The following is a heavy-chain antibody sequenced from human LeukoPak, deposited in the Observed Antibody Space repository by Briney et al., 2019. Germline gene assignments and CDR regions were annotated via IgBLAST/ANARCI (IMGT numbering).Heavy chain of an antibody. D-gene: IGHD1-26*01. CDR2: ISGSGGST. CDR1: GFTFSSYA. V-gene: IGHV3-23*01. J-gene: IGHJ3*02. CDR3: ARRLVGATYAFDI. Sequence: GGSLRLSCAASGFTFSSYAMTWVRQAPVKGLEWVSAISGSGGSTYYADSVKGRFTISRDNSKNTLYLQMNSLRAEDTAVYYCARRLVGATYAFDIWGKGTMVTVSS.